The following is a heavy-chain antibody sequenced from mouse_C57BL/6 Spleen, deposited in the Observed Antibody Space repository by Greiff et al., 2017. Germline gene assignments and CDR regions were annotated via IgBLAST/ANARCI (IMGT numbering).Heavy chain of an antibody. CDR3: ARDGESDVEN. Sequence: VQLQQSGGGLVKPGGSLKLSCAASGFTFSSYAMSWVRQTPEKRLEWVATISDGGSYTYYPDNVQGRFTISRDNAKNNLYLQMSQLKSEDTAMYYCARDGESDVENWGQGTTLTVSS. CDR1: GFTFSSYA. D-gene: IGHD2-13*01. CDR2: ISDGGSYT. J-gene: IGHJ2*01. V-gene: IGHV5-4*01.